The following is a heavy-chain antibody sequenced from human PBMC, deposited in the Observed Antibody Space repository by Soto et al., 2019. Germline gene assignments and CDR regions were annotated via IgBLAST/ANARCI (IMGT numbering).Heavy chain of an antibody. Sequence: QVQLVQSGAEVKKPGASVKVSCKASGYTFTNYAIDWVRQAPGQRLEWMGWINAGYGNTKYSQKFLGRVTITRDTAASTAYMELSSLRSEDTAVYYCARDMGFGLSDYWGQGILVTVSS. D-gene: IGHD3-10*01. CDR1: GYTFTNYA. J-gene: IGHJ4*02. CDR2: INAGYGNT. CDR3: ARDMGFGLSDY. V-gene: IGHV1-3*01.